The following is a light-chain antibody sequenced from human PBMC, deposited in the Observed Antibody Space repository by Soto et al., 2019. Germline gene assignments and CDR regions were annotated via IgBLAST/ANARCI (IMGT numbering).Light chain of an antibody. CDR1: SSNIGSNT. J-gene: IGLJ3*02. CDR3: AAWDDSLWV. V-gene: IGLV1-44*01. CDR2: SNH. Sequence: QSVLTQPPSASGPLGQRVTISCSGSSSNIGSNTVNWYQQLPGSAPKVLIYSNHQRPSGVPDRFSGSKSGTSASLAISGLQSEDEADYYCAAWDDSLWVFGGGTKVTVL.